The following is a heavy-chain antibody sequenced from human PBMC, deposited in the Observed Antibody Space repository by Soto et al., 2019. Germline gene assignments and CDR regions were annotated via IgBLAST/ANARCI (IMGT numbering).Heavy chain of an antibody. V-gene: IGHV3-11*01. D-gene: IGHD3-9*01. Sequence: GGSLRLSCAASGYTFSDYYMSWIRQAPGKGLEWISYIDTSSTKIYYADSVKGRFTISRDNAKNSLYLQMNSLRAEDTAVYYCAKDLSVGFDWPFDYWGQGTLVTVSS. CDR1: GYTFSDYY. CDR2: IDTSSTKI. J-gene: IGHJ4*02. CDR3: AKDLSVGFDWPFDY.